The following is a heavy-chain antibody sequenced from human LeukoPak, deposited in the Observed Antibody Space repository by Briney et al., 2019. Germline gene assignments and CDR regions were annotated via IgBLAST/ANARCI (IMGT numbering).Heavy chain of an antibody. J-gene: IGHJ4*02. CDR1: GYTFTSYD. D-gene: IGHD6-13*01. V-gene: IGHV1-8*01. CDR3: ARGPPESSRSDY. CDR2: MSPDIRNT. Sequence: GASVKVSCKPSGYTFTSYDINCVRHAPGQGLECSGWMSPDIRNTGYAQEFQGRVTITRKTSISTAYMELSSLRSEDTAVYYCARGPPESSRSDYWGQGTLVTVSS.